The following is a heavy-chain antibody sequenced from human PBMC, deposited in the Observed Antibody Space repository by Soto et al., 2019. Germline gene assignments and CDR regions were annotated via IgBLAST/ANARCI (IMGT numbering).Heavy chain of an antibody. Sequence: GASVKVSCKASGGTFSSYAISWVRQAPGQGLEWMGGIIPILGTANYAQKFQGRVTITAGKSTSTAYMELSSLRSEDTAVYYCARMVTVDPSGYFDLWGRGTLVTVSS. CDR1: GGTFSSYA. CDR3: ARMVTVDPSGYFDL. D-gene: IGHD5-18*01. J-gene: IGHJ2*01. CDR2: IIPILGTA. V-gene: IGHV1-69*10.